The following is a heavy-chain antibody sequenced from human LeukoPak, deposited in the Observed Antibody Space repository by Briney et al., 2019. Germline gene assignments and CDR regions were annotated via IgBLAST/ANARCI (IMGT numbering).Heavy chain of an antibody. CDR2: IIPIFGTA. CDR1: GGTFSSYA. J-gene: IGHJ4*02. V-gene: IGHV1-69*01. Sequence: SVKVSCKASGGTFSSYAISWVRQAPGQGLEWMGGIIPIFGTANYAQKFQGRVTITADESTNTAYMELSSLRSEDTAVYYCARGAVIAVAGNNYFDYWGQGTLVTVSS. D-gene: IGHD6-19*01. CDR3: ARGAVIAVAGNNYFDY.